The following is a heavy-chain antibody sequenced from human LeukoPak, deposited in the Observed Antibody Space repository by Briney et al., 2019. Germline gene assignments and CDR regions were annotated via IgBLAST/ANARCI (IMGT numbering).Heavy chain of an antibody. CDR2: ISYDGSNK. CDR1: GFTFSSYG. CDR3: SKVMSPQLVPRGYYYGMDV. Sequence: GGSLRLSCAASGFTFSSYGMHWVRQAPGKGLEWVAVISYDGSNKYYADSVKGRFTISRDNSKNTLYLQMNSLRAEDTAVYYCSKVMSPQLVPRGYYYGMDVWGQGTTVTVSS. D-gene: IGHD6-13*01. V-gene: IGHV3-30*18. J-gene: IGHJ6*02.